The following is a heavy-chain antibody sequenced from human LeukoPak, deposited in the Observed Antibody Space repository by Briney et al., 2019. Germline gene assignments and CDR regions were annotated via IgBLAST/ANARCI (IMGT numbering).Heavy chain of an antibody. CDR1: RFIFNDYP. CDR3: ARDAPFHDY. D-gene: IGHD2/OR15-2a*01. J-gene: IGHJ4*02. Sequence: GGSLRLSCTASRFIFNDYPMHWVRQAPGKGLEWVAVISEDGISKFYADSVKGRFTISRDNSKNTLYVQMNSLRREDSAVYYCARDAPFHDYWGQGTLVTVSS. V-gene: IGHV3-30-3*01. CDR2: ISEDGISK.